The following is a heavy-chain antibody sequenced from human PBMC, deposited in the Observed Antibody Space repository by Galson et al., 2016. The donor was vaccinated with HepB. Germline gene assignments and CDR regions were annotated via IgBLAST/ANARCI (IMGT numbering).Heavy chain of an antibody. CDR3: ARDGGLDSSFFDH. Sequence: SLRLSCAVSGFTVSSSYMNWVRQAPGKGLEWVSVIYSGGNIYYADSVKGRFTISRDNSKNTLYLQMNSLRAEDTAVYYCARDGGLDSSFFDHWGQGTLVTGSS. V-gene: IGHV3-53*01. CDR2: IYSGGNI. CDR1: GFTVSSSY. J-gene: IGHJ4*02. D-gene: IGHD6-19*01.